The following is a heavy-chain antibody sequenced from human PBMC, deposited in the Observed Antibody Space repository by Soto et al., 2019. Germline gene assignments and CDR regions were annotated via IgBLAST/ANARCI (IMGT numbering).Heavy chain of an antibody. CDR3: AKGGTYYFDS. CDR1: GASISNFY. V-gene: IGHV4-4*07. D-gene: IGHD3-16*01. J-gene: IGHJ4*02. CDR2: LYTRGTT. Sequence: PSETLSLTCSVSGASISNFYWSWIRQSAGKGLEWIGRLYTRGTTDYNPSLKSRVTMSIDTSKNRVSLSLTSVTAADTAVYYCAKGGTYYFDSWGQGIVVIVSS.